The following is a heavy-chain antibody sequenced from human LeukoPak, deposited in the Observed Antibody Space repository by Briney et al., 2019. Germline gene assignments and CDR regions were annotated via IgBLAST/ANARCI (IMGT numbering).Heavy chain of an antibody. Sequence: GGSLRLSCAAYGFMFSSNGMHWVRQAPGKGLEWVAVIGYDGSNKYYGDSGKGRFTSSRDNSKNTLYLQMARLRAEDTAVYYCARDLPVTTGSYYYYYLMDVWGQGTTVTVSS. D-gene: IGHD4-17*01. V-gene: IGHV3-30*02. CDR2: IGYDGSNK. CDR3: ARDLPVTTGSYYYYYLMDV. CDR1: GFMFSSNG. J-gene: IGHJ6*02.